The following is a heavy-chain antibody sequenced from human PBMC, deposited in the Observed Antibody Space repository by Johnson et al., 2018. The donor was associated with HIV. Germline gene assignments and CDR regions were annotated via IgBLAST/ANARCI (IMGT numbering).Heavy chain of an antibody. Sequence: MQLVESGGGLVQPGGYLRLSCAASGFTVSSNYMSWVRQAPGKGLEWVSVIYSGGSTYYADSVKGRFTISRDNSKNSLYLQMSSLRDEDTAFYYCARGRLISMIVSAGAFDIWGQGTMVTVSS. J-gene: IGHJ3*02. V-gene: IGHV3-66*01. CDR3: ARGRLISMIVSAGAFDI. CDR1: GFTVSSNY. D-gene: IGHD3-22*01. CDR2: IYSGGST.